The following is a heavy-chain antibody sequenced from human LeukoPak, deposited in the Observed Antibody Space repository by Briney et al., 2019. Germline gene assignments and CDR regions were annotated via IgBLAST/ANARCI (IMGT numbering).Heavy chain of an antibody. CDR3: ARATYGLGTSCFYGMDV. D-gene: IGHD3-10*01. CDR1: GFTFSTFG. V-gene: IGHV3-33*01. J-gene: IGHJ6*02. Sequence: GGSLRLSCAASGFTFSTFGMHWVRQAPGKGLEWVAVIWYDGSNKYYEDSVKGRFTISRDNSKNTLYLQMNSLRAEDTAVYYCARATYGLGTSCFYGMDVWGQGTTVTASS. CDR2: IWYDGSNK.